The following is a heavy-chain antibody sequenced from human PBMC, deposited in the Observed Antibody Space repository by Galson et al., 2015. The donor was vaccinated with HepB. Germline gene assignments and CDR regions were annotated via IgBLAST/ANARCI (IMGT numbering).Heavy chain of an antibody. CDR1: RYTXTDYY. CDR2: INPNGGGT. J-gene: IGHJ6*01. Sequence: SVKVSXXXSRYTXTDYYMHWXRQAPGQGLEWXGWINPNGGGTNYAQNFQGRVTMTRDTSISTAYMELIRLTSDDTAVYYCARDLAAGXAHYYYDGMDVWG. V-gene: IGHV1-2*02. D-gene: IGHD7-27*01. CDR3: ARDLAAGXAHYYYDGMDV.